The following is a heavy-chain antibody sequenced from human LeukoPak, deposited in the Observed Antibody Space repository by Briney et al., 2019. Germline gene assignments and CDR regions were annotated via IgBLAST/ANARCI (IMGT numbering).Heavy chain of an antibody. V-gene: IGHV3-30*02. CDR3: VKGGDYGSGSYYNVYFYGMDV. J-gene: IGHJ6*02. Sequence: GGSLRLSCAASGLTFSHFGMHWARQAPGKGLEWVAYTGYDGSNKYYADSMKGRFTISRDNSKNTLYLEMNSLRAEDTAVYYCVKGGDYGSGSYYNVYFYGMDVWGQGTTVIVSS. CDR1: GLTFSHFG. D-gene: IGHD3-10*01. CDR2: TGYDGSNK.